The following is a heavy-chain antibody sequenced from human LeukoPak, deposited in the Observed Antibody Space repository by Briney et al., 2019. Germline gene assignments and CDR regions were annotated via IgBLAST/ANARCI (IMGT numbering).Heavy chain of an antibody. CDR1: GFTFSSYS. V-gene: IGHV3-48*01. J-gene: IGHJ4*02. CDR3: AKDPSTLTLTDDY. Sequence: GGSLRLSCAASGFTFSSYSMNWVRQAPGKGLEWVSYISSSSSTIYYADSVKGRFTISRDNAKNSLYLQMNSLRAEDTAVYHCAKDPSTLTLTDDYWGQGTLVTVSS. CDR2: ISSSSSTI.